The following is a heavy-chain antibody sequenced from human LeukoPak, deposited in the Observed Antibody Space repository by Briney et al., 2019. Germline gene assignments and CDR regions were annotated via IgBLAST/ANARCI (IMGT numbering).Heavy chain of an antibody. CDR3: ARGPYYDILTGYYPPDY. CDR2: IKQDGSEK. CDR1: GFTFSSYW. J-gene: IGHJ4*01. Sequence: GGSLRLSCAASGFTFSSYWMSWVRQAPGKGLEWVANIKQDGSEKYYVDSVKGRFTISRDNAKNSLYLQMNSLRAEDTAVYYCARGPYYDILTGYYPPDYWGHGTLVTVSS. D-gene: IGHD3-9*01. V-gene: IGHV3-7*03.